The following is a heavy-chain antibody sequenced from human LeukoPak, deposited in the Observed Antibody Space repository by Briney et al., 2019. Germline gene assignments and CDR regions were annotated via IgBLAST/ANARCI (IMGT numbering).Heavy chain of an antibody. CDR3: ANGYCSGGSCYRDAAFDI. J-gene: IGHJ3*02. D-gene: IGHD2-15*01. Sequence: TGGSLRLSCAASGFTFSSYAMSWVRQAPGKGLEWVSAISGSGGSTYYADSVKGRFTISRDNSKNTLYLQMNSLRAEDTAVYYCANGYCSGGSCYRDAAFDIWGQGTMVTVSS. V-gene: IGHV3-23*01. CDR2: ISGSGGST. CDR1: GFTFSSYA.